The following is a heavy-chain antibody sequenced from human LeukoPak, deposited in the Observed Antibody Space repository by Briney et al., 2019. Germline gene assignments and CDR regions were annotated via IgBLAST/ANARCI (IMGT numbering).Heavy chain of an antibody. J-gene: IGHJ6*02. CDR1: GRSFSGYY. Sequence: PSEALSLTCAVYGRSFSGYYWSWIRQPPGKGLEWIGEINHSGSTNYNPSLKSRVTISVDTSKNQFSLKLSSVTAADTAVYYCARGRRPYYDILTGYSSYYYYGMDVWGQGTTVTVSS. V-gene: IGHV4-34*01. CDR2: INHSGST. D-gene: IGHD3-9*01. CDR3: ARGRRPYYDILTGYSSYYYYGMDV.